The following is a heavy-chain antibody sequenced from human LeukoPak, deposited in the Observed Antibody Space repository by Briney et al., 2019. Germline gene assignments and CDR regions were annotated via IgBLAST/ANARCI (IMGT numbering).Heavy chain of an antibody. D-gene: IGHD2-15*01. J-gene: IGHJ5*02. Sequence: PSETLSLTCTVSGYSISSGYYWGWIRPPPGKGLEWIGEINHSGSTNYNPSLKSRVTISIDTSRNQFSLRLSSVTAADTAVYYCARDHCSGGSCYPGWFDPWGQGTLVTVSS. CDR3: ARDHCSGGSCYPGWFDP. V-gene: IGHV4-38-2*02. CDR1: GYSISSGYY. CDR2: INHSGST.